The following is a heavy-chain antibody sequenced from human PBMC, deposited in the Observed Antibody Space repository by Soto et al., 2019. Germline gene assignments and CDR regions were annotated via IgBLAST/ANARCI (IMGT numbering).Heavy chain of an antibody. D-gene: IGHD3-22*01. CDR2: IYYSGST. CDR3: ASSSGYYWVDY. V-gene: IGHV4-31*03. J-gene: IGHJ4*02. CDR1: GGSISSGGYH. Sequence: QVQLQESGPGLVKPSQTLSLTCTVSGGSISSGGYHWSWIRQHPGKGLEWIGYIYYSGSTYYNPSLESRVTISVDTSKNQFSLKLSSVTAADTAVYYCASSSGYYWVDYWGQGTLVTVSS.